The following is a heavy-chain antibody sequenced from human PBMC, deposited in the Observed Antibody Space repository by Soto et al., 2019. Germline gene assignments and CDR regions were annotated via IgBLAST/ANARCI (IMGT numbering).Heavy chain of an antibody. D-gene: IGHD2-2*01. Sequence: SVKVSCKASGGTFNNYVVNWVRQAPGQGLEWMGGILPIFATANYAQKFQGRVTITADKSTSTAYMELTSLRSEDTAVYYCAGRCDSTTCLGHFDYWGQGTLVTVSS. CDR2: ILPIFATA. J-gene: IGHJ4*02. V-gene: IGHV1-69*06. CDR1: GGTFNNYV. CDR3: AGRCDSTTCLGHFDY.